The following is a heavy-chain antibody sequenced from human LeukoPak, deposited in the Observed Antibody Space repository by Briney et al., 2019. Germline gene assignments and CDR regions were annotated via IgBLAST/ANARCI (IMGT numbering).Heavy chain of an antibody. V-gene: IGHV4-59*01. CDR1: GGSISSYY. CDR3: ARSPSITIFGVVIPYYFDY. CDR2: IYYSGST. D-gene: IGHD3-3*01. Sequence: SETLSLTCAVSGGSISSYYWSWIRQPPGKGLEWIGYIYYSGSTNYNPSLKSRVTISVDTSKNQFSLKLSSVTAADTAVYYCARSPSITIFGVVIPYYFDYWGQGTLVTVSS. J-gene: IGHJ4*02.